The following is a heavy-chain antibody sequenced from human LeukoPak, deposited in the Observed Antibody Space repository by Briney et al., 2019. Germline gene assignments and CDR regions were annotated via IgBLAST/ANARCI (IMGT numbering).Heavy chain of an antibody. D-gene: IGHD6-25*01. CDR2: ISSDANIK. V-gene: IGHV3-30*18. Sequence: GGSLRLSCAASGFTFRSCAMHWVRQAPGKGLEWVAVISSDANIKHYADSVKGRFTISRDNSKNTLYLQMNSLRAEDTAVYYCAKDRGSGWSLDYWGQGTLVTVSS. CDR3: AKDRGSGWSLDY. CDR1: GFTFRSCA. J-gene: IGHJ4*02.